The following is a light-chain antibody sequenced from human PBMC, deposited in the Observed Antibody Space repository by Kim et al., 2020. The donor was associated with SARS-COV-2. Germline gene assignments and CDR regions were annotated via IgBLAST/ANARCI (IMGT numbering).Light chain of an antibody. CDR1: EGISTW. J-gene: IGKJ4*01. CDR2: AAS. CDR3: QQTNSFPLT. V-gene: IGKV1-12*01. Sequence: ASVGDRVPITCRGSEGISTWFAWYQQKPGKAPKGLIYAASRLQSGVPSRFSGRGSGTEFTLTISCVQPADFATYFCQQTNSFPLTFGGGTKVDIK.